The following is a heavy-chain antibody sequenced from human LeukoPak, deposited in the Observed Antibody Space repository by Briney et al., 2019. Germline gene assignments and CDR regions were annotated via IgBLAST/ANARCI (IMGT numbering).Heavy chain of an antibody. CDR1: GYTFTSYD. V-gene: IGHV1-8*01. J-gene: IGHJ4*02. CDR2: MNPNSGNT. D-gene: IGHD6-13*01. Sequence: ASVKVSCKASGYTFTSYDINWVRQATGQGLEWMGWMNPNSGNTGYAQKFQGRVTMTRNTSISTAYMELSSLRSEDTAVYYCARLCFISSWYGGLDYWGRGTLVTVSS. CDR3: ARLCFISSWYGGLDY.